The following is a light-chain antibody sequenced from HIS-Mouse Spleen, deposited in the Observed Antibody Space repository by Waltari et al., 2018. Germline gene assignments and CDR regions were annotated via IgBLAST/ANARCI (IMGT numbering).Light chain of an antibody. Sequence: DVVMTQSPLSLPVTLGQPASISCRSSQSLVHSDGNTYLNWFQQMPGQSPRRLIYKVSNRDSGVPDRFSGSGSGTDFTLKISRVEAEDVGVYYCMQGTHWLLTFGGGTKVEIK. J-gene: IGKJ4*01. CDR2: KVS. CDR1: QSLVHSDGNTY. V-gene: IGKV2-30*02. CDR3: MQGTHWLLT.